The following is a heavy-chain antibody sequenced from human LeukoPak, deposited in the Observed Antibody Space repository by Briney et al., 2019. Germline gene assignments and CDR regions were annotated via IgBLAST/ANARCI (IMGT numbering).Heavy chain of an antibody. CDR2: IIPIFGTA. Sequence: SVKVSCKASGGTFSSYAISWVRQAPGQGLEWMGGIIPIFGTANYAQKFQGRATITADESTSTAYMELSSLRSEDTAVYYCARGTALTQGHRYYYYGMDVWGQGTTVTVSS. D-gene: IGHD1-14*01. CDR1: GGTFSSYA. J-gene: IGHJ6*02. CDR3: ARGTALTQGHRYYYYGMDV. V-gene: IGHV1-69*13.